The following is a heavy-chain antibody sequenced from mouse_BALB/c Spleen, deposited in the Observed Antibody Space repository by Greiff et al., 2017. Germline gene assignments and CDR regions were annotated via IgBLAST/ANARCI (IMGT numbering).Heavy chain of an antibody. V-gene: IGHV5-4*02. Sequence: EVKLVESGGGLVKPGGSLKLSCAASGFTFSDYYMYWVRQTPEKRLEWVATISDGGSYTYYPDSVKGRFTISRDNAKNNLYLQMSSLKSEDTAMYYCERDYYVSSYSFDYWGQGTTLTVSS. CDR2: ISDGGSYT. J-gene: IGHJ2*01. D-gene: IGHD1-1*01. CDR1: GFTFSDYY. CDR3: ERDYYVSSYSFDY.